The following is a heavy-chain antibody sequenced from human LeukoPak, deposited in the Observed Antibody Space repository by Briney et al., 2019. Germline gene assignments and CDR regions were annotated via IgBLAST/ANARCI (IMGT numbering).Heavy chain of an antibody. V-gene: IGHV3-23*01. D-gene: IGHD3-10*01. CDR2: ISGSGGTT. CDR1: GFAFSSYA. Sequence: GGSLRLSRAASGFAFSSYAMSWVRQAPGKGLEWVSGISGSGGTTYYAGSVKGRFTISRDNSRNTLYLQMNSLRAENTAVYYCAKCMGSGNYYYYYYGMDVWGQGTTVAVSS. CDR3: AKCMGSGNYYYYYYGMDV. J-gene: IGHJ6*02.